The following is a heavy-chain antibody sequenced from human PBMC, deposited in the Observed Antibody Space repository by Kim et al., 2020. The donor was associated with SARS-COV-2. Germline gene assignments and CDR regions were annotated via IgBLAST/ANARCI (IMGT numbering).Heavy chain of an antibody. J-gene: IGHJ1*01. CDR1: GFTFSSYW. Sequence: GGSLRLSCAASGFTFSSYWMHWVRQAPGKGLVWVSRINSDGSSTSYADSVKGRFTISRDKAKNTLYLQMNSLRDEDTAVYYCAREERSCSGGSCYWAGAEYFQHWGQGTLVTVSS. CDR3: AREERSCSGGSCYWAGAEYFQH. D-gene: IGHD2-15*01. CDR2: INSDGSST. V-gene: IGHV3-74*01.